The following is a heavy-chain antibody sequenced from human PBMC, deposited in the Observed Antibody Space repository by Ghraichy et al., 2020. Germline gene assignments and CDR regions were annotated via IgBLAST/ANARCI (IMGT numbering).Heavy chain of an antibody. V-gene: IGHV3-23*01. CDR1: GFTFSSYA. Sequence: GGSLRLSCAASGFTFSSYAMSWVRQAPGKGLEWVSAVSGSGGSTYYADSVKGRSTISRDNSKNTLYLQMNSLRAEDTAVYYCARTAYSSGYYSRLGPLDYWGQGTLVTVSS. CDR2: VSGSGGST. CDR3: ARTAYSSGYYSRLGPLDY. D-gene: IGHD3-22*01. J-gene: IGHJ4*02.